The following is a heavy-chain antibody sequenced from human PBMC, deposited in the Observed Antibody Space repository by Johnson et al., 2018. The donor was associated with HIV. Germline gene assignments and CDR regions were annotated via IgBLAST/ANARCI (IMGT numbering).Heavy chain of an antibody. CDR2: IKDDGSEK. CDR3: ARPNRPQYRSTFDI. Sequence: VQLVESGGGLVQPGGSLRLSCAASGFTFSSFWMTGVRQAPGKGLEWVANIKDDGSEKSYVDSVKGRFTISRDNAKNSLYLQMSSLRAEDTAIYYCARPNRPQYRSTFDIWGQGTKVTVSS. CDR1: GFTFSSFW. V-gene: IGHV3-7*05. D-gene: IGHD6-13*01. J-gene: IGHJ3*02.